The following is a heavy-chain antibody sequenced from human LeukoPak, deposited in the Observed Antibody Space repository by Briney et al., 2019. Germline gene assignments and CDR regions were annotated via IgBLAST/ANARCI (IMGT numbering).Heavy chain of an antibody. V-gene: IGHV1-8*01. CDR1: GYTFTSYD. Sequence: ASVKVSCKASGYTFTSYDINWVRQATGQGLEWMGWMNPNSGNTGYAQKFQGRVTMTRNTSISTAYMELSSLRSEDTAVYYCARDYCSSTSCLFDYWGQGALVTVSS. CDR3: ARDYCSSTSCLFDY. CDR2: MNPNSGNT. D-gene: IGHD2-2*01. J-gene: IGHJ4*02.